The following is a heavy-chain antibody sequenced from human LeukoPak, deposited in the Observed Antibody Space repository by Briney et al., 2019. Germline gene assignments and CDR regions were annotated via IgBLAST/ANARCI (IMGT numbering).Heavy chain of an antibody. CDR3: ARVRLWFGDHLDDF. J-gene: IGHJ4*02. CDR1: GGSISSYY. CDR2: IYYSGST. V-gene: IGHV4-59*08. D-gene: IGHD3-10*01. Sequence: SETLSLTCTVSGGSISSYYWSWIRQPPGKGLEWIGYIYYSGSTNYNPSLKSRVTISVDTSKNQFSLKLSSVTAADTAVYYCARVRLWFGDHLDDFWGQGTLVTVSS.